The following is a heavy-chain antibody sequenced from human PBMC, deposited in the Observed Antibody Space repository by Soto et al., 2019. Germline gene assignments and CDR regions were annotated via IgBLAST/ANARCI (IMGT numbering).Heavy chain of an antibody. J-gene: IGHJ6*02. Sequence: RASVEVSCKASGYTFTGYYMHWVRQAPGQGLEWMGWINPNSGGTNYAQKFQGRVTMTRDTSISTAYMELSRLRSDDTAVYYCARGRPRHIAARLNYYGMDVWGQGTTVTVSS. CDR1: GYTFTGYY. V-gene: IGHV1-2*02. CDR3: ARGRPRHIAARLNYYGMDV. D-gene: IGHD6-6*01. CDR2: INPNSGGT.